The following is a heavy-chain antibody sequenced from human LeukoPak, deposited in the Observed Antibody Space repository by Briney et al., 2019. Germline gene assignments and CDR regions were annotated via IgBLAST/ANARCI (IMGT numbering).Heavy chain of an antibody. CDR2: IYWNDDK. CDR3: AHRGGSYDYYYYYGMDV. D-gene: IGHD2-15*01. CDR1: GLSLSTSGVG. J-gene: IGHJ6*02. Sequence: SGPTLVNPTQTLTLTCTFSGLSLSTSGVGVGWIRQPPGKALEWLALIYWNDDKRYSPSLKSRLTITKDTSKNQVVLTMTNMDPVDTATYYCAHRGGSYDYYYYYGMDVWGQGTTVTVSS. V-gene: IGHV2-5*01.